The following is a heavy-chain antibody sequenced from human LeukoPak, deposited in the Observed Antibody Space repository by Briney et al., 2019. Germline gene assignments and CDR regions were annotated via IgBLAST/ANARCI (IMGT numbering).Heavy chain of an antibody. CDR1: GGSFSGYY. D-gene: IGHD3-10*01. Sequence: PSETLSLTCVVYGGSFSGYYWSWIRQPPGKGLEWVGEINHSGSTNYNPSLKSRVTISGDKSKNQFSLKLRSVTAADTAVYYCAREVLSMVRGVIPKEAWGWFDPWGQGALVTVSS. J-gene: IGHJ5*02. V-gene: IGHV4-34*01. CDR2: INHSGST. CDR3: AREVLSMVRGVIPKEAWGWFDP.